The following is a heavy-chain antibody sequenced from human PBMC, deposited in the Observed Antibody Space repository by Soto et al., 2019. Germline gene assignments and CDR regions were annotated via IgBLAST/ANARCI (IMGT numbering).Heavy chain of an antibody. V-gene: IGHV1-8*01. CDR3: ARRAETNGWNGFGADKYYFDF. CDR1: GYTFTSYD. CDR2: MNPNTGNS. Sequence: ASVKVSCKASGYTFTSYDIYWVRQANGQGPEWMGWMNPNTGNSGYAQKFQGRVTVTSDTSINTVHMELSSLRSEDTAVYYCARRAETNGWNGFGADKYYFDFWGQGSLVTVSS. J-gene: IGHJ4*02. D-gene: IGHD1-1*01.